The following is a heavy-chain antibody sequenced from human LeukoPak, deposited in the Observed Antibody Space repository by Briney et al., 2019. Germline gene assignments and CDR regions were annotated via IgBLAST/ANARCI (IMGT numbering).Heavy chain of an antibody. J-gene: IGHJ3*02. CDR2: ISSSSSTI. CDR3: ARDRDQWLEAFDI. CDR1: GFTFSSYS. D-gene: IGHD6-19*01. Sequence: GGSLRLSCAASGFTFSSYSMNWVRQAPGKGLEWVSYISSSSSTIYYADSVKGRFTISRDNAKNSLYLQMNSLRAEDTAFYYCARDRDQWLEAFDIWGQGTMVTVSS. V-gene: IGHV3-48*04.